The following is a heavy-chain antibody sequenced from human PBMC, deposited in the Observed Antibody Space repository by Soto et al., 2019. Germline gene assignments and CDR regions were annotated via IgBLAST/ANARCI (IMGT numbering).Heavy chain of an antibody. CDR3: AKDMVPAAMRYYYYGMDV. Sequence: GCSLRLSCASSVFTFGDYAMHCVSQAPGKGLEWVSLISWDGGSTYYADSVKGRFTISRDNSKNSLYLQMNSLRAEDTALYYCAKDMVPAAMRYYYYGMDVWGQGTTVTVSS. CDR1: VFTFGDYA. D-gene: IGHD2-2*01. CDR2: ISWDGGST. J-gene: IGHJ6*02. V-gene: IGHV3-43D*04.